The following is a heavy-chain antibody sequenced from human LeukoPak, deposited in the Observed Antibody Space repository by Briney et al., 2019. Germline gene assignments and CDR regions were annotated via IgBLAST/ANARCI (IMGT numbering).Heavy chain of an antibody. CDR1: GFTFSSYA. D-gene: IGHD1-26*01. CDR3: ARVWELSFDH. CDR2: ISYSGGTS. V-gene: IGHV3-23*01. J-gene: IGHJ4*02. Sequence: PGGSLRLSCAASGFTFSSYAMSWVRQAPGKGLEWVAISYSEEWVAISYSGGTSQYAESVKGRFTISRDDSRNTLSLQMNSLRAEDTALYYCARVWELSFDHWGQGTLVTVSS.